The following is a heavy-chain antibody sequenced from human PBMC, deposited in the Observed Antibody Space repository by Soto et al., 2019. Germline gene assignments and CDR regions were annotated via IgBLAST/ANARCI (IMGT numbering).Heavy chain of an antibody. Sequence: EASVKVSCKASGGTFSSYAISWVRQAPGQGLEWMGGIIPIFGTANYAQKFQGRVTITADESTSTAYMELSSLRSEDTAVYYCAREVPYYYDSSGYSIGWFDPWGQGTLVTVSS. J-gene: IGHJ5*02. CDR2: IIPIFGTA. CDR3: AREVPYYYDSSGYSIGWFDP. V-gene: IGHV1-69*13. CDR1: GGTFSSYA. D-gene: IGHD3-22*01.